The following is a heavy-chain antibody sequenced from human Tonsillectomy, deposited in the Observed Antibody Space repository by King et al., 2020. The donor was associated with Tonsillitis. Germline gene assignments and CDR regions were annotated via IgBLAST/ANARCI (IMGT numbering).Heavy chain of an antibody. CDR2: ISSSGSTI. CDR1: GFTFSDYY. D-gene: IGHD3-9*01. Sequence: VQLVESGGGLVKPGGSPRLSCAASGFTFSDYYMSWIRQAPGKGLEWVSYISSSGSTIYYADSVKGRFTISRDNAKNSLYLQMNSLRAEDTAVYYCARDPRPYDILTGYSLDYFDYWGQGTLVTVSS. J-gene: IGHJ4*02. CDR3: ARDPRPYDILTGYSLDYFDY. V-gene: IGHV3-11*01.